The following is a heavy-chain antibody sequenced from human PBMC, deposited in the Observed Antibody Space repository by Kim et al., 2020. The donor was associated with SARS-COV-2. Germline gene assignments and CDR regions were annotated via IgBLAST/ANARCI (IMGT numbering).Heavy chain of an antibody. CDR3: AKALWFGELSPTNWFDP. V-gene: IGHV3-30*02. Sequence: VKGRFTIPRDNSKNTLYLQMNSLRAEDTAVYYWAKALWFGELSPTNWFDPWGQGTLVTVSS. J-gene: IGHJ5*02. D-gene: IGHD3-10*01.